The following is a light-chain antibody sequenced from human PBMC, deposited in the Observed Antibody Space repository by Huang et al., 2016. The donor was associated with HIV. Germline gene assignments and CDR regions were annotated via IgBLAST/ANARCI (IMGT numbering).Light chain of an antibody. Sequence: EIVLTQSPGTLSLAPGERAALACRASQSLSSSALAWYQQKPGQAPRLLIYGASNSATVIPDKFSCSVSGTDFTLIITRLEAEDSAVYYCQQYGGSPLFTFGPGTKVEIK. V-gene: IGKV3-20*01. J-gene: IGKJ3*01. CDR3: QQYGGSPLFT. CDR1: QSLSSSA. CDR2: GAS.